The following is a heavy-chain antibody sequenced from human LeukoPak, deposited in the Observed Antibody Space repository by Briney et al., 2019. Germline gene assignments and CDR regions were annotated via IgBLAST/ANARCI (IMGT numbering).Heavy chain of an antibody. J-gene: IGHJ3*02. D-gene: IGHD3-22*01. CDR2: LNSDGSYT. CDR1: GFSFSIYW. Sequence: PGGSLRLSCAASGFSFSIYWMHWVRQAPGKGLVWVSRLNSDGSYTNYADSVKGRFTISRDNAKNTLYLQMTSLRAEDTAVYYCALSETGDSRGYDAFDIWGQGTMVTVSS. V-gene: IGHV3-74*01. CDR3: ALSETGDSRGYDAFDI.